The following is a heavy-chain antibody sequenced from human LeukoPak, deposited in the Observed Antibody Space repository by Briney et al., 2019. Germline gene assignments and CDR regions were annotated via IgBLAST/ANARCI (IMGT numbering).Heavy chain of an antibody. CDR2: IYYSGST. J-gene: IGHJ4*02. V-gene: IGHV4-39*01. Sequence: MPSETLSLTCTVSGGSISSSSYYWGWIRQPPGKGLEWIGSIYYSGSTYYNPSLKSRVTISVDTSKNQFSLKLSSVTAADTAVYFCARGVRIAVAAPHLNYWGQGTLVTVSS. CDR3: ARGVRIAVAAPHLNY. D-gene: IGHD6-19*01. CDR1: GGSISSSSYY.